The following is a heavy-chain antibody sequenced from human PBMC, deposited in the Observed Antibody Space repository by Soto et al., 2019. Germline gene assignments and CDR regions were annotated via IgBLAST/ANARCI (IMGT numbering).Heavy chain of an antibody. V-gene: IGHV3-15*01. J-gene: IGHJ6*02. CDR1: GFTFSHAW. CDR3: AKTMVRSSRGIQLWIHHYYGMDV. D-gene: IGHD5-18*01. CDR2: VRSKSDGGTT. Sequence: TGGSLRLSCAASGFTFSHAWMSWVRQAPGKGLEWVGRVRSKSDGGTTDYAAPVKGRFTISRDDSKNTLYLQMNSLRAEDTAVYYCAKTMVRSSRGIQLWIHHYYGMDVWGQGTTVTVSS.